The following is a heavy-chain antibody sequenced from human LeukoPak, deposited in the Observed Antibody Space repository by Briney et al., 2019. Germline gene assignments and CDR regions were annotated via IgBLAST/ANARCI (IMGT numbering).Heavy chain of an antibody. V-gene: IGHV1-2*02. CDR2: INPNSGGT. Sequence: ASVKVSCKASGYTFTGYYMHWVRQAPGQGLEWMGWINPNSGGTNYAQKFQGRVTMTRDTSISTAYMELSRLRSDDTAVYYCARGLMDNWNSRGLPWGQGTLVTVSS. CDR1: GYTFTGYY. CDR3: ARGLMDNWNSRGLP. D-gene: IGHD1-7*01. J-gene: IGHJ4*02.